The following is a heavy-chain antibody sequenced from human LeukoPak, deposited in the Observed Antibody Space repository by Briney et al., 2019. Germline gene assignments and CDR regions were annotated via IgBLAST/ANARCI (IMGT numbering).Heavy chain of an antibody. CDR2: IYTSGST. CDR3: AREVEAAGRGSDY. V-gene: IGHV4-4*07. CDR1: GDSISRYY. J-gene: IGHJ4*02. Sequence: PSETLSLTCTVSGDSISRYYWSWIRQPAGKGLEWIGRIYTSGSTNYNPSLKSRVTMSVDTSKNQFSLKLNSVTAADTAVYYCAREVEAAGRGSDYWGQGTLVTVSS. D-gene: IGHD6-13*01.